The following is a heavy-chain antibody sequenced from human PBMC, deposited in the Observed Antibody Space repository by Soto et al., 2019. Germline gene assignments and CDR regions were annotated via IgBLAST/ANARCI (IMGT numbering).Heavy chain of an antibody. J-gene: IGHJ4*02. CDR1: GFTFSSYA. CDR2: ISYDGSNK. Sequence: AGGSLRLSCVASGFTFSSYAIHWVRQAPGKGLEWVAVISYDGSNKYYADSVKGRFTISRDNSKNTLYLQMNSLRAEDTAVYYCARDRQYSSSWLAYWGQGTLVTVSS. V-gene: IGHV3-30-3*01. CDR3: ARDRQYSSSWLAY. D-gene: IGHD6-13*01.